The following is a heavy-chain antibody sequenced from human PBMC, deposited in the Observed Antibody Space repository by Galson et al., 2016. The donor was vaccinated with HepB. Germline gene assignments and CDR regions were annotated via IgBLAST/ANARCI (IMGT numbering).Heavy chain of an antibody. CDR1: GFTFSSYA. V-gene: IGHV3-23*01. J-gene: IGHJ4*02. Sequence: SLRLSCAASGFTFSSYAMSWVRQAPGKGLEWVSAVSGSGGSTYYADSVKGRFTISRDNSTNTLYLQMNSLGAEDTAVYYCAKGDYYDSSGYFPFDYWGQGTLVTVSS. CDR2: VSGSGGST. D-gene: IGHD3-22*01. CDR3: AKGDYYDSSGYFPFDY.